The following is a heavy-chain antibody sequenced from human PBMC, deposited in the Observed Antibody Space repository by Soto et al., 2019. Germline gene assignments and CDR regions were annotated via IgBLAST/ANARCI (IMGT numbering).Heavy chain of an antibody. CDR2: ISAYNGNT. D-gene: IGHD3-22*01. V-gene: IGHV1-18*01. CDR1: GYTFTSYG. CDR3: ARVSARYYYDSSGYYLDSFDI. J-gene: IGHJ3*02. Sequence: ASVKVSCKASGYTFTSYGISWVRQAPGPGLEWMGWISAYNGNTNYAQKLQRRVTMTTDTYTSTGYMKMSRLSSDDTAVYYCARVSARYYYDSSGYYLDSFDIWGQGTLVTVSS.